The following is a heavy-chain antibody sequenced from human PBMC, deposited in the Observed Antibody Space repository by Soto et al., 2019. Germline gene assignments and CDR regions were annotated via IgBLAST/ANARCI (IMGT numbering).Heavy chain of an antibody. CDR3: ARSYCADSVSCNWFDP. D-gene: IGHD2-8*02. CDR1: GDSSSTYY. V-gene: IGHV4-59*01. Sequence: QVQLQESGPGLVKSSETLSLTCSVSGDSSSTYYWGWIRQPPGKGLEWIGYINYSGRSNHNPSLTGRLSISVDASQNQVSRKLTSVTAADTAVYYCARSYCADSVSCNWFDPWGQGTLVVVSS. J-gene: IGHJ5*02. CDR2: INYSGRS.